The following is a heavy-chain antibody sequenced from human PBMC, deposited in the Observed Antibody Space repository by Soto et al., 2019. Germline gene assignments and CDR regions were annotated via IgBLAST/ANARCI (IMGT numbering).Heavy chain of an antibody. J-gene: IGHJ6*02. CDR1: GGTFSSYA. D-gene: IGHD3-22*01. V-gene: IGHV1-69*01. CDR3: ARGSYDSSRYYYYYYYYGMDV. Sequence: QVQLVQSGAEVKKPGSSVKVSCKASGGTFSSYAISWVRQAPGQGLEWMGGIIPIFGTANYAQKFQGRVTITAGESTSTAYMELSSLSSENTAVYYCARGSYDSSRYYYYYYYYGMDVWGQGTTVTVSS. CDR2: IIPIFGTA.